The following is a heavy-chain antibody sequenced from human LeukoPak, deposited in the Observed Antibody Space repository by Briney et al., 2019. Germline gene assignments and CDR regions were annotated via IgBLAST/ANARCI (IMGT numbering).Heavy chain of an antibody. V-gene: IGHV4-61*08. D-gene: IGHD3-9*01. CDR2: IYYSGST. J-gene: IGHJ4*02. Sequence: SETLSLTCTVSGGSISSGGYYWSWIRQHPGKGLEWIGYIYYSGSTNYNPSLKSRVTISVDTSKNQFSLKLSSVTAADTAVYYCARVYYDILTGYLFFDYWGQGTLVTVSS. CDR3: ARVYYDILTGYLFFDY. CDR1: GGSISSGGYY.